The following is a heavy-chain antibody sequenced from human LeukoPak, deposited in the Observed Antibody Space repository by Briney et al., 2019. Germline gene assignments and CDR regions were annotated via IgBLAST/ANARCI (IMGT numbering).Heavy chain of an antibody. CDR1: GYTLTELS. J-gene: IGHJ3*02. CDR2: FDPEDGET. Sequence: ASVTVSCTVSGYTLTELSMHWVRQAPGKGLEWMGGFDPEDGETIYAQKFRGRVTMTEDTSTDTAYMELSSLRSEDTAVYYCASVRGVAFDIWGQGTMVTVSS. CDR3: ASVRGVAFDI. D-gene: IGHD3-10*01. V-gene: IGHV1-24*01.